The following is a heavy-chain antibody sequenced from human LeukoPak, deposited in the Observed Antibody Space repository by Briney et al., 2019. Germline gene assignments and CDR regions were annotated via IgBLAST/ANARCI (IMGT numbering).Heavy chain of an antibody. CDR3: AGNSGYDVIPLDY. Sequence: SETLSLTCTVSGGSISSGSYYWSWIRQPPGKGLEWIGYIYYSGSTNYNPSLKSRVTISVDTSKNQFSLKLSSVTAADTAVYYCAGNSGYDVIPLDYWGQGTLVTVSS. D-gene: IGHD5-12*01. J-gene: IGHJ4*02. CDR2: IYYSGST. CDR1: GGSISSGSYY. V-gene: IGHV4-61*01.